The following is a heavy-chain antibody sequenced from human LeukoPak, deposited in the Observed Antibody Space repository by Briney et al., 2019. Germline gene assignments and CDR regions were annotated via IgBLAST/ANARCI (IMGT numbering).Heavy chain of an antibody. CDR1: GDSISSSNYY. D-gene: IGHD4-17*01. Sequence: PSETLSLTCTVSGDSISSSNYYWVWIRQPPGKDLEWIGSVYYSGGTYYNPSFKSRVTISLDTSKNQFSLKLSSMTAADTAVYHCATLGYGDFGAFDNWGQGTMVTVSS. V-gene: IGHV4-39*07. J-gene: IGHJ3*02. CDR3: ATLGYGDFGAFDN. CDR2: VYYSGGT.